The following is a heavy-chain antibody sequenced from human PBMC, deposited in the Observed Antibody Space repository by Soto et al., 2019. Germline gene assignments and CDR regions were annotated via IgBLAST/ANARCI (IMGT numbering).Heavy chain of an antibody. Sequence: GESLKNSCKGSGYNFATYWIAWVRQMPGEGLEYMGIISPGDSDTRYSPSFQGQVTFSADKSISTAYLQWSSLKASDTAMYYCARHGFYGDYASNYFDPWGQGTQVTVSS. CDR3: ARHGFYGDYASNYFDP. D-gene: IGHD4-17*01. J-gene: IGHJ5*02. CDR2: ISPGDSDT. CDR1: GYNFATYW. V-gene: IGHV5-51*01.